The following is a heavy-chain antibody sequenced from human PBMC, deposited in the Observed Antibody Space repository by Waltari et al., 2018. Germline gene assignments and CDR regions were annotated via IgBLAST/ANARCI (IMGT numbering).Heavy chain of an antibody. CDR2: VGTVGDT. D-gene: IGHD3-16*01. CDR1: GFNIATYD. V-gene: IGHV3-13*01. CDR3: VRGGSDAFDI. Sequence: EVQLVESGGALVKPGGSLGLSCAASGFNIATYDMHWVRQVTGKCLEWVSAVGTVGDTLYSGSVKGRFTISRENVKNSLYLQMNSLRAGDTAVYYCVRGGSDAFDIWGQGTMVTVSS. J-gene: IGHJ3*02.